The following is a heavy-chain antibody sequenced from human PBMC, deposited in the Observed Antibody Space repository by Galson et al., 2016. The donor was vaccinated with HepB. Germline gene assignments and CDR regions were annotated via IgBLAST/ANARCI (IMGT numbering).Heavy chain of an antibody. CDR1: GFNFITYG. D-gene: IGHD1-7*01. J-gene: IGHJ4*02. V-gene: IGHV3-33*01. CDR3: ARGGYLYYSGTYMGAY. CDR2: IWYDGSNK. Sequence: SLRLSCATSGFNFITYGMHWVRQAPGKGLEWVAVIWYDGSNKYYADSVKGRFTISRDNSRTTLYLQMNSLRADDTAVYYCARGGYLYYSGTYMGAYWGQGTLVTVSS.